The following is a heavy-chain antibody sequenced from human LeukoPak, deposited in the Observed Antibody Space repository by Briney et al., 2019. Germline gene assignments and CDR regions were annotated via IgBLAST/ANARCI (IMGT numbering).Heavy chain of an antibody. CDR3: AKESITMVRGVIYYFDY. V-gene: IGHV3-23*01. Sequence: GGSLRLSCAASGFTFSSYAMSWVRRAPGKGLEWVSAISGSGGSTYYADSVKGRFTISRDNSKNTLYLQMSSLRAEDTAVYYCAKESITMVRGVIYYFDYWGQGTLVTVSS. D-gene: IGHD3-10*01. CDR1: GFTFSSYA. J-gene: IGHJ4*02. CDR2: ISGSGGST.